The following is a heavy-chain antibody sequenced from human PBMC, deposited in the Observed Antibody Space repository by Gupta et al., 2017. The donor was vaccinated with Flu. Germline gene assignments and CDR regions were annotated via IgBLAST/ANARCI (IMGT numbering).Heavy chain of an antibody. CDR2: ISPYSGET. Sequence: YYIHWVRQAPGQGLEWMGRISPYSGETNYAREFQGRVTMTTDTSINTAYMELSRLRSDDTAVYYCAREDCTTASCYRTFDIWGQGTMVVVSS. J-gene: IGHJ3*02. D-gene: IGHD3-16*02. V-gene: IGHV1-2*06. CDR3: AREDCTTASCYRTFDI. CDR1: YY.